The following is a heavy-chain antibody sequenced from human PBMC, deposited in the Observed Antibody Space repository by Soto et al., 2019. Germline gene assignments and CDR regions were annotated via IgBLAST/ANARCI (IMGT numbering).Heavy chain of an antibody. D-gene: IGHD2-2*01. CDR2: INAGNGNT. J-gene: IGHJ5*02. V-gene: IGHV1-3*01. CDR1: GYTFTSYA. CDR3: ARARDCSSTSCLLNWFDP. Sequence: ASVKVSCKASGYTFTSYAMHWVRQAPRQRLEWMGWINAGNGNTKYSQRFQGRVTITRDTSASTAYMELSSLRSEDTAVYYCARARDCSSTSCLLNWFDPWGQGTLVTVSS.